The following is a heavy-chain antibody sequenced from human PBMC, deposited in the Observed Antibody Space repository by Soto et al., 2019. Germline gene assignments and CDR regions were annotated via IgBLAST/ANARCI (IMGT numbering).Heavy chain of an antibody. Sequence: QVQLVQSGAEVKKPGASVKVSCKASGYTFTSYGISWVRQAPGQGLEWMGWISAYNGNTNYAQKLQGRVTMTTDTCTSTAYMELRSLRSDDTAVYYCAREVERIVVVPATEFDPWGQGTLVTVSS. CDR3: AREVERIVVVPATEFDP. CDR1: GYTFTSYG. CDR2: ISAYNGNT. J-gene: IGHJ5*02. D-gene: IGHD2-2*01. V-gene: IGHV1-18*01.